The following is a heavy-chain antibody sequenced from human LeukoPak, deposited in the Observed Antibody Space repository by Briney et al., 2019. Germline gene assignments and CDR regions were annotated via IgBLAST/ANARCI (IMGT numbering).Heavy chain of an antibody. CDR1: GGCIRSYY. D-gene: IGHD5-18*01. J-gene: IGHJ5*02. CDR2: IYYRGST. CDR3: ARDRGYSYGSGWFDP. V-gene: IGHV4-59*13. Sequence: SETLSLTCTVSGGCIRSYYWSWIRQPPGKGLEGMGYIYYRGSTNYNPPLKSRVTISVDTSEKHLSLNLSSVTAADTAVYYCARDRGYSYGSGWFDPWGQGTLVTVSS.